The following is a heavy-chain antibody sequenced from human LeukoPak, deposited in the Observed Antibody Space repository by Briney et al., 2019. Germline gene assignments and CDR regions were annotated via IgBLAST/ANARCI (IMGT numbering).Heavy chain of an antibody. D-gene: IGHD3-16*02. J-gene: IGHJ4*02. V-gene: IGHV3-9*01. CDR3: AKGRYTTSPIDH. CDR2: ISWNSGGI. Sequence: PGGSLRLSCQASGFTFGDYAMHWVRQAPGKGLEWASGISWNSGGIGYADSVRGRFTMSRDNAKNSLYLQMNSLGAEDTALYYCAKGRYTTSPIDHWGQGTLVTVSS. CDR1: GFTFGDYA.